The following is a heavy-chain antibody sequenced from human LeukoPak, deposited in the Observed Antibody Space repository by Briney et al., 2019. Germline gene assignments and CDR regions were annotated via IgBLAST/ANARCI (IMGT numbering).Heavy chain of an antibody. CDR2: INHSGST. Sequence: SETLSLTCAVYGGSFSGYYWSWVRQPPEKGLEWIGEINHSGSTNYNPSLKSRVTISVDTSKNQFSLKLSSVTAADTAVYYCAREGIVGADDWGQGTLVTVSS. D-gene: IGHD1-26*01. V-gene: IGHV4-34*01. J-gene: IGHJ4*02. CDR1: GGSFSGYY. CDR3: AREGIVGADD.